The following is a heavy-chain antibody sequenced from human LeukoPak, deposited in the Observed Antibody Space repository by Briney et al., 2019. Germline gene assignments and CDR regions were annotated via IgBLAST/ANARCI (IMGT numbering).Heavy chain of an antibody. D-gene: IGHD1-20*01. CDR2: ISTSSNYI. CDR3: ARDNWIEAHYFDY. Sequence: GGSLRLSCAASGFTFSTYSMNWVRQAPGKGLEWVSFISTSSNYIYYADSVKGRFTISRDNAKNSLYLQMNSLGAEDTAVYYCARDNWIEAHYFDYWGQGTLVTVSS. J-gene: IGHJ4*02. V-gene: IGHV3-21*01. CDR1: GFTFSTYS.